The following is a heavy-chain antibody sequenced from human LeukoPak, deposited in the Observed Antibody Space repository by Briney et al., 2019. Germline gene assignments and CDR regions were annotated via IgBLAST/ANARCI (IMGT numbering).Heavy chain of an antibody. V-gene: IGHV4-4*07. D-gene: IGHD6-19*01. CDR3: AREGNLYSSARYYYYMDV. CDR2: IYTSGST. CDR1: GGSISSYY. Sequence: PSXTLSLTCTVSGGSISSYYWSWIRQPAGKGLEWIGRIYTSGSTNYNPSLKRRVTISVETSKNKFSLKLSSVTAADTAVYYCAREGNLYSSARYYYYMDVWGKGTTVTVSS. J-gene: IGHJ6*03.